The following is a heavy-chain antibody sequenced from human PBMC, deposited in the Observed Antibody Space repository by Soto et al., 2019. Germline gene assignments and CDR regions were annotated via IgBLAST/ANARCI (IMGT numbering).Heavy chain of an antibody. V-gene: IGHV5-51*01. Sequence: RGESLKISCKGSGYSFTNYWIGWARQMPGKGLEWMGIIYPGDSDTRYSPSFQGQVTISADNSITTAYLQWSSLKASDTAIYYCARGLTSFSNPYYFDYWGQGTQVTVSS. CDR2: IYPGDSDT. D-gene: IGHD3-3*01. CDR1: GYSFTNYW. J-gene: IGHJ4*02. CDR3: ARGLTSFSNPYYFDY.